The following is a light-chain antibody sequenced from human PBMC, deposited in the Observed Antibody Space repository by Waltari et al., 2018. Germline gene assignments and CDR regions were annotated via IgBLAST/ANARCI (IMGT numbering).Light chain of an antibody. CDR1: DLGYKS. CDR3: QVWDTSSDHMV. CDR2: DDG. Sequence: SYVLTQVPPVSVAPGQTARIPCRGSDLGYKSVHWSQQKPGQAPGVVVYDDGDRPSRIPERFSGSNSANTATLTISRVEAGDEADYYCQVWDTSSDHMVFGGGTKLTVL. V-gene: IGLV3-21*02. J-gene: IGLJ3*02.